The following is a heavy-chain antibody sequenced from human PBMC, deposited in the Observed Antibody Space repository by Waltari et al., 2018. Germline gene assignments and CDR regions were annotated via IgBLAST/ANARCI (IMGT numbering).Heavy chain of an antibody. CDR2: LYSNNNA. CDR3: AKDRASSGAWDYVDH. J-gene: IGHJ4*02. D-gene: IGHD3-10*02. Sequence: VQLVESGGDFVQPGGSLRLSCPASGFAVSTSYMTWIRQSPGKGLECVFVLYSNNNAYYLDSVEGRFTVSRDNSKNKLYLHMNNLRREDSAVYYCAKDRASSGAWDYVDHWGQGTLVTVSS. CDR1: GFAVSTSY. V-gene: IGHV3-66*01.